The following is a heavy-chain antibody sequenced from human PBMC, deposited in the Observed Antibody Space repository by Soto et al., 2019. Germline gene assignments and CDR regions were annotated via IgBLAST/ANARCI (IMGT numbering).Heavy chain of an antibody. V-gene: IGHV3-33*01. J-gene: IGHJ6*02. CDR1: GFTFSSYG. CDR2: IWYDGSNK. Sequence: GGSLRLSCAASGFTFSSYGMHWVRQAPGKGLEWVAVIWYDGSNKYYADSVKGRFTISRDNSKNTLYLQMNSLRAEDTALYYCARDDASYGMDVWGQGTTVTVSS. CDR3: ARDDASYGMDV.